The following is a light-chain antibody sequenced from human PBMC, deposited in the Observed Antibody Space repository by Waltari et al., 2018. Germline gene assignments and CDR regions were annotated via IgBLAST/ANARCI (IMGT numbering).Light chain of an antibody. CDR2: YDS. V-gene: IGLV3-21*04. Sequence: SYVLTQAPSVSVAPGETARITCGGHNIEDHNVHWYQQKPGQAPVLVIFYDSDRPSGIPERFSGSNSGNTATLTISRAEAGDEADYYCQVWDTSIDLSVFGTGTKVTVL. CDR1: NIEDHN. CDR3: QVWDTSIDLSV. J-gene: IGLJ1*01.